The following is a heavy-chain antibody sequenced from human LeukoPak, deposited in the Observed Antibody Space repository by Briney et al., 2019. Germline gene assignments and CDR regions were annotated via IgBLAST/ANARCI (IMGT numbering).Heavy chain of an antibody. V-gene: IGHV4-30-4*08. J-gene: IGHJ4*02. CDR1: GGSISSGDYY. CDR2: IYYTGST. CDR3: ASSPLGYCSGGSCYSGGY. D-gene: IGHD2-15*01. Sequence: SQTLSLTCTVSGGSISSGDYYWSWVRQPPGKGLEWIGYIYYTGSTSYNPSLKSRVIISVDKSKNQFSLKLSSVTAADTAVYYCASSPLGYCSGGSCYSGGYWGQGTLVTVSS.